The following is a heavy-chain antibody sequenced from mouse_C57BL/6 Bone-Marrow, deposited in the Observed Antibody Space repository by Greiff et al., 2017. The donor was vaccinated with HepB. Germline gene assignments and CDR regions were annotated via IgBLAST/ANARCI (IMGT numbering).Heavy chain of an antibody. CDR1: GFTFSSYA. J-gene: IGHJ2*01. Sequence: EVQRVESGEGLVKPGGSLKLSCAASGFTFSSYAMSWVRQTPEKRLEWVAYISSGGDYIYYADTVKGRFTISRDNARNTLYLQMSSLKSEDTAMYYCTRDGITTVVPNYFDYWGQGTTLTVSS. D-gene: IGHD1-1*01. CDR2: ISSGGDYI. V-gene: IGHV5-9-1*02. CDR3: TRDGITTVVPNYFDY.